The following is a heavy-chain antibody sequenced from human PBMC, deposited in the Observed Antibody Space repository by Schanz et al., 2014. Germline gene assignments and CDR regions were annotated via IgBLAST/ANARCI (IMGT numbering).Heavy chain of an antibody. V-gene: IGHV1-69*04. CDR2: IIPIHGIV. CDR1: GGTFSTYP. J-gene: IGHJ5*01. Sequence: QVQLVQSGAEVKKPGSSMKVSCKASGGTFSTYPINWLRQAPGQGLEWMGRIIPIHGIVNYAQRFQDRVRITADKSTSTASVELSSLRSDDTAVYYCSKDKQGSRGDDSWGQGTLVTVSS. CDR3: SKDKQGSRGDDS. D-gene: IGHD2-15*01.